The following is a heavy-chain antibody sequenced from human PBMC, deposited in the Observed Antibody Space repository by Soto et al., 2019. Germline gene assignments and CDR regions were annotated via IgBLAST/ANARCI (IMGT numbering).Heavy chain of an antibody. CDR3: AHTSGLDSSLY. V-gene: IGHV2-5*01. J-gene: IGHJ4*02. D-gene: IGHD3-22*01. CDR1: GFSLSTSGVG. CDR2: IYWNDDK. Sequence: GSGPTLVNPTQTLTLTCTFSGFSLSTSGVGVGWIRQPPGKALEWLALIYWNDDKRYSPSLNSRRTITKDTAKNQVVLTMTNMDPVDTATYYCAHTSGLDSSLYWGQGTLVTVSS.